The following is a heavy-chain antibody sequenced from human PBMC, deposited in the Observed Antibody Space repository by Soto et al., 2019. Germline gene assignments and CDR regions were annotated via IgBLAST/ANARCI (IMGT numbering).Heavy chain of an antibody. CDR1: GGYISSGDYY. J-gene: IGHJ5*02. V-gene: IGHV4-30-4*01. Sequence: QVQLQVSGPGLVKPSQTLSLTCTFSGGYISSGDYYWMCIRQPPGKGHEWIGYIYYSGSTYYNPSLKSRLTIAVDTSNNQFSLKLSPVTAADTAVYYCARVGSTSYYDGSGYNWFDPWGQGTLVPVSS. CDR3: ARVGSTSYYDGSGYNWFDP. CDR2: IYYSGST. D-gene: IGHD3-22*01.